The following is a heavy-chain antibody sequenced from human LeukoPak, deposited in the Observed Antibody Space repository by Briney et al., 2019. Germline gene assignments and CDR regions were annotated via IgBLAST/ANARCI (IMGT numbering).Heavy chain of an antibody. D-gene: IGHD3-22*01. Sequence: GGSLRLSCAASGFTFSSYAMSWVRQAPGKGLEXXXXXSGSGGSTYYADSVKGRFTISRDNSKNTLYLQMNSLRAEDTAVYYCAKMSYYYDSSGDGPWGQGTLVTVSS. CDR2: XSGSGGST. V-gene: IGHV3-23*01. J-gene: IGHJ5*02. CDR3: AKMSYYYDSSGDGP. CDR1: GFTFSSYA.